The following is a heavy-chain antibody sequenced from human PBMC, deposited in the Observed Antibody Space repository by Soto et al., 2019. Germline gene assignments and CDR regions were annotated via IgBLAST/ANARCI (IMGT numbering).Heavy chain of an antibody. Sequence: ASVKVSCKASGYTFTGYYMHWVRQAPGQGLEWMGWINPNSGGTNYAQKFQGRVTMTRDTSISTAYMELSRLRSDDTAVYYCAREGQQLDYSGQGTLVTVSSRESSQPLMVQQQLDYRGQGTLVTVSS. V-gene: IGHV1-2*02. J-gene: IGHJ4*02. D-gene: IGHD6-13*01. CDR2: INPNSGGT. CDR1: GYTFTGYY. CDR3: AREGQQLDYSGQGTLVTVSSRESSQPLMVQQQLDY.